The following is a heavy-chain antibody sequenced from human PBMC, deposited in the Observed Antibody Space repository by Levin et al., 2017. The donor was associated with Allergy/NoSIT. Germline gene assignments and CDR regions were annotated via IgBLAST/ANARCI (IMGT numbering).Heavy chain of an antibody. J-gene: IGHJ6*03. Sequence: QPGGSLRLSCAASGFTFSNYGMLWVRQAPGKGLEWVAVISNDGSNKYYEDSVKGRFTISRDNSKNTLYLQMSSLRAEDTAIYYCAKGNQLLRGNYYYYYMDVWGKGATVTVSS. CDR1: GFTFSNYG. D-gene: IGHD5-12*01. CDR3: AKGNQLLRGNYYYYYMDV. CDR2: ISNDGSNK. V-gene: IGHV3-30*18.